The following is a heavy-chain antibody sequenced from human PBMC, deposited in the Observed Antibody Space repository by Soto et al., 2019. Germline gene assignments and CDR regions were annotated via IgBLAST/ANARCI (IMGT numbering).Heavy chain of an antibody. Sequence: QVQLVQSGAEVKKPGSSVTVSCKASGGTFSSYAISWVRQAPGQGLEWMGGIIPIFGTANYAQKFQGRVTITADESTSPVYMELSSLRSEDTAVYYCGRVVGPIVVVTAPYYGMDVWGQGTTVTVSS. J-gene: IGHJ6*02. CDR2: IIPIFGTA. D-gene: IGHD2-21*02. CDR1: GGTFSSYA. CDR3: GRVVGPIVVVTAPYYGMDV. V-gene: IGHV1-69*12.